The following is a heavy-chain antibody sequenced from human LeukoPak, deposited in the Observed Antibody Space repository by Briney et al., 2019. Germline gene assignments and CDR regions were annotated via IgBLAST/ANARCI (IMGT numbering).Heavy chain of an antibody. J-gene: IGHJ6*02. Sequence: GGSLRLSCAASGFIFSSYSMTWVRQAPGKGLEWVSAISSSSGYIYYADSVKGRFTISRDNAKNSLYLQMNSLRAEDTAVYYCARENYDILTCYYEDYYQYGMDVWGQGTTVTVSS. D-gene: IGHD3-9*01. CDR2: ISSSSGYI. CDR3: ARENYDILTCYYEDYYQYGMDV. CDR1: GFIFSSYS. V-gene: IGHV3-21*06.